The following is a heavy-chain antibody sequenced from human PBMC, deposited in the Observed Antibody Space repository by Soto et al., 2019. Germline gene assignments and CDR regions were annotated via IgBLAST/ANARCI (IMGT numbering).Heavy chain of an antibody. V-gene: IGHV3-48*03. Sequence: EVPLVESGGGLVQPGGSLRLSCAVSGFTFSSSEMYWVRQAPGKGLEWISYIHPSGQPIFYADSVKGRFTISRDNANNTLLLQMNSLRAEDTAVYYCARRASRWGQGTMVTVSS. CDR2: IHPSGQPI. CDR1: GFTFSSSE. J-gene: IGHJ3*01. CDR3: ARRASR. D-gene: IGHD1-26*01.